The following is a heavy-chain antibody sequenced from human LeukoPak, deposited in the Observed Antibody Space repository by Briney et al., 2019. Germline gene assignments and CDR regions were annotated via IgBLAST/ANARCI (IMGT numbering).Heavy chain of an antibody. J-gene: IGHJ4*02. CDR3: AKADSWELLLDY. V-gene: IGHV3-23*01. Sequence: GGSLRLSCAASGFTFSSYAMSWVRQAPGKGLEWVSAISGSGGSTYYADSVKGRFTISRDNSENTLYLQMNSLRAEDTAVYYCAKADSWELLLDYWGQGTLVTVSS. CDR2: ISGSGGST. D-gene: IGHD1-26*01. CDR1: GFTFSSYA.